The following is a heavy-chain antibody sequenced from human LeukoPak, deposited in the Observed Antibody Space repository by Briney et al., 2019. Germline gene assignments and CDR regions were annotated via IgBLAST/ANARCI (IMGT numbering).Heavy chain of an antibody. CDR2: IHHSGRT. J-gene: IGHJ4*02. Sequence: SETLSLTCAVSRYSISSGYYWGWIRQPPGEGLEWIGSIHHSGRTYYNPSLKSRVAISVDTSKNQFSLKLSSVTAAATAEYYCARGGDYVWGSYRYFDYWGQGTLVTVSS. CDR1: RYSISSGYY. V-gene: IGHV4-38-2*01. D-gene: IGHD3-16*02. CDR3: ARGGDYVWGSYRYFDY.